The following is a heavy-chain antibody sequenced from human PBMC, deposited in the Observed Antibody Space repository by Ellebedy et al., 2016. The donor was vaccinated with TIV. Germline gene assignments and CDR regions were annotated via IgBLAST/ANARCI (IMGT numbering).Heavy chain of an antibody. D-gene: IGHD2-21*02. CDR3: ARRAVVTMFDY. Sequence: MPSETLSLTCTVSGGSISSSSYYWGWIRQPPGKGLEWIGSMYYSGSTYYNPSLKSRVTMSVDTSKNQFSLNLNSVTAADTAVYYCARRAVVTMFDYWGQGTLVTVTS. CDR2: MYYSGST. CDR1: GGSISSSSYY. V-gene: IGHV4-39*01. J-gene: IGHJ4*02.